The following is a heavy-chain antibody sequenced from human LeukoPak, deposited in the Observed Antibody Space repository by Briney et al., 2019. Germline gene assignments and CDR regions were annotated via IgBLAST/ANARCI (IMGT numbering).Heavy chain of an antibody. CDR2: ISSSGITI. CDR1: GFTFSSYA. Sequence: GGSLRLSCGASGFTFSSYAMSWVRQAPGKGLEWVSYISSSGITIYYADSVKGRFTISRDNAKNSLYLQMNSLRAEDTAVYYCARGKTGSYYSRSYYMDVWGKGTTVTISS. CDR3: ARGKTGSYYSRSYYMDV. V-gene: IGHV3-48*04. D-gene: IGHD3-10*01. J-gene: IGHJ6*03.